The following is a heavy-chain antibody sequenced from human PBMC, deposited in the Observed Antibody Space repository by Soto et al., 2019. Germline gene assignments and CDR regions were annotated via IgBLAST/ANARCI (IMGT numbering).Heavy chain of an antibody. J-gene: IGHJ5*02. D-gene: IGHD2-2*01. CDR2: IYYLGRT. Sequence: SETLSLTFTLSVGSLSTHYWNWIRQPPGKGLEWIGYIYYLGRTNYNSSLRSRVTMSIDTSKNQFSLRLSSVTAADIVVYYCARDASPLGWFDPWGQGTPVTVSS. CDR3: ARDASPLGWFDP. V-gene: IGHV4-59*11. CDR1: VGSLSTHY.